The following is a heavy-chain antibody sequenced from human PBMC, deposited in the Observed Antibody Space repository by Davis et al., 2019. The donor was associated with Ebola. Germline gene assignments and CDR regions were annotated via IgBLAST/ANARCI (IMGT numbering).Heavy chain of an antibody. CDR3: ARGGQTTVLKGWFDP. Sequence: AASVKVSCKASGYTFTSYAMNWVRQAPGQGLEWMGWINTNTGNPTYAQGFTGRFVFSLDTSVSTAYLQISSRKAEDTAVYYCARGGQTTVLKGWFDPWGQGTLVTVSS. D-gene: IGHD4-23*01. CDR2: INTNTGNP. V-gene: IGHV7-4-1*02. J-gene: IGHJ5*02. CDR1: GYTFTSYA.